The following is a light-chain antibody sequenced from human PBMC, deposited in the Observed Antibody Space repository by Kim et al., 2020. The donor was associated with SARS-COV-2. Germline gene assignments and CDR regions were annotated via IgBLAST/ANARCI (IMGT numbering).Light chain of an antibody. CDR2: TAS. CDR3: QQSYSTPPT. J-gene: IGKJ1*01. Sequence: ASVGDRVTSTCRASQSISSYLNWYQQKPGKAPKLLIHTASSLQSGVPSRFSGSGSGTDFTLTISSLQPEDFATYYCQQSYSTPPTFGQGTKVDIK. CDR1: QSISSY. V-gene: IGKV1-39*01.